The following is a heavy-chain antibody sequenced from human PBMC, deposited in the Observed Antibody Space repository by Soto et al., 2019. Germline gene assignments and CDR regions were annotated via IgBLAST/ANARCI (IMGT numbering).Heavy chain of an antibody. CDR1: GFTFSDYY. J-gene: IGHJ3*02. V-gene: IGHV3-11*01. CDR2: ISGSTGNI. CDR3: ARESGSDAFDI. Sequence: QVQLLESGGGLVKPGGSLRLSCAASGFTFSDYYMTWIRQAPGKGLEWVSYISGSTGNIYYADSVKGRFTISRDNAKDSLYLQMNSQRAEDTAVYYCARESGSDAFDIWGQGTMVAVSS.